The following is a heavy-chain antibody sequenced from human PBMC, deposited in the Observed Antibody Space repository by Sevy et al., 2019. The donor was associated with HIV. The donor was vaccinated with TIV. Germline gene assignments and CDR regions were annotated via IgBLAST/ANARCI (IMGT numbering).Heavy chain of an antibody. D-gene: IGHD5-12*01. V-gene: IGHV4-39*01. Sequence: SETLSLTCTVSGGSIGSSSYYWGWIRQPPGKGLEWIGSIYYSGSTYYNPSLKSRVTISVDTSKNQFSLKLSSVTAADTAVYYCARHQPASVKKWWLRLFGYFDYWGQGTLVTVSS. J-gene: IGHJ4*02. CDR2: IYYSGST. CDR3: ARHQPASVKKWWLRLFGYFDY. CDR1: GGSIGSSSYY.